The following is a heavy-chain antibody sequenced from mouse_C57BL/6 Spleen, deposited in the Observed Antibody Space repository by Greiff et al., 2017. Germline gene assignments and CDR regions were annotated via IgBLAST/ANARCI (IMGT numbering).Heavy chain of an antibody. CDR2: IDPEDGET. CDR1: GFNIKDYY. Sequence: EVKLMESGAELVKPGASVKLSCTASGFNIKDYYMHWVKQRTEQGLEWIGRIDPEDGETKYAPKFQGKATITADTSSNTAYLQLSSLTSEDTAVYYCAISSITTVGFDYWGQGTTLTVSS. V-gene: IGHV14-2*01. D-gene: IGHD1-1*01. J-gene: IGHJ2*01. CDR3: AISSITTVGFDY.